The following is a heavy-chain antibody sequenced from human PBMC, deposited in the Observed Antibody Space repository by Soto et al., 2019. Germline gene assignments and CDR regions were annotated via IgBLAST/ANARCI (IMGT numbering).Heavy chain of an antibody. CDR1: GFTFSDYY. D-gene: IGHD3-9*01. CDR2: ISSSSSYI. Sequence: QVQLVESGGGLVKPGGSLRLSCAASGFTFSDYYMNWIRQAPGKGLEWVSYISSSSSYIYYADSVKGRFTISRDNAKNSLYLQMNSLRAEDTAVYYCARCYDILTGYYASYYYGMDVWGQGTTVTVSS. V-gene: IGHV3-11*06. CDR3: ARCYDILTGYYASYYYGMDV. J-gene: IGHJ6*02.